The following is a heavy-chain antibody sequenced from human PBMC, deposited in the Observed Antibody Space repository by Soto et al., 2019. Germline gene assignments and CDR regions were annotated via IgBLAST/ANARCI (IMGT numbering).Heavy chain of an antibody. D-gene: IGHD3-22*01. CDR1: GFTFGDYA. Sequence: PGGSLRLSCTASGFTFGDYAMIWFRQAPGKGLEWVGFIRSKAYGGTTEYAASVKGRFTISRDDSKSIAYLQMNSLKTEDTAVYYCTTNYYDSSGYDNWFDPWVQGTLVTVSS. CDR3: TTNYYDSSGYDNWFDP. V-gene: IGHV3-49*03. CDR2: IRSKAYGGTT. J-gene: IGHJ5*02.